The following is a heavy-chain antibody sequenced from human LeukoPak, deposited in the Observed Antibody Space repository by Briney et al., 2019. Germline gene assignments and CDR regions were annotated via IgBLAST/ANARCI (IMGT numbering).Heavy chain of an antibody. D-gene: IGHD1-26*01. J-gene: IGHJ4*02. CDR3: ARTSASGATYFDY. V-gene: IGHV4-4*07. CDR1: GGSLNPYY. CDR2: IYFSGST. Sequence: SGTLSLTCAVSGGSLNPYYWSWIRQPAGKGLEWIGRIYFSGSTHYIPSLQSRVTMSVDTSKDQFSLKLSSVTAADTAVYYCARTSASGATYFDYWGQGTLVTVSS.